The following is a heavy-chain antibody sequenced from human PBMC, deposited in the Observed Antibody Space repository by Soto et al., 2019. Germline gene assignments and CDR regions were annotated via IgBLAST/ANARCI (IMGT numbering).Heavy chain of an antibody. Sequence: PGGSLRLSCAASGFTFSGSAMHWVRQASGKGLEWAGRIRSKANSYATAYAASVKGRFTISRDDSKNTAYLQMNSLKTEDTAVYYCTRRESSSSTWGQRTLVTVSS. CDR2: IRSKANSYAT. CDR1: GFTFSGSA. CDR3: TRRESSSST. V-gene: IGHV3-73*01. D-gene: IGHD6-6*01. J-gene: IGHJ4*02.